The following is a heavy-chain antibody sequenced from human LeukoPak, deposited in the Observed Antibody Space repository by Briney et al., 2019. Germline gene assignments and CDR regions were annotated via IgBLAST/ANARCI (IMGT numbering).Heavy chain of an antibody. J-gene: IGHJ4*02. V-gene: IGHV3-49*04. CDR1: GFTFSSYS. Sequence: GGSLRLSCAASGFTFSSYSMNWVRQAPGKGLEWVGFIRSKAYGGTTEYAASVKGRFTISRDDSKSIAYLQMNSLKTEDTAVYYCTRTVGYYYDSSGPYYFDYWGQGTLVTVSS. CDR3: TRTVGYYYDSSGPYYFDY. D-gene: IGHD3-22*01. CDR2: IRSKAYGGTT.